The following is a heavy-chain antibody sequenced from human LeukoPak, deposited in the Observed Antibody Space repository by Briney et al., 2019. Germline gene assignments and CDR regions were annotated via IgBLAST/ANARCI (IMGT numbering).Heavy chain of an antibody. Sequence: GASVKVSCKASGYTFTSYGINWVRQAPGQGLEWMGWISAYNGNTNYAQKLQGRVTMTTDTSTSTAYMELRSLRSDDTAVYYCARASISLVVPAAKNWFDPWGQGTLVTVSS. V-gene: IGHV1-18*04. J-gene: IGHJ5*02. CDR1: GYTFTSYG. CDR2: ISAYNGNT. CDR3: ARASISLVVPAAKNWFDP. D-gene: IGHD2-2*01.